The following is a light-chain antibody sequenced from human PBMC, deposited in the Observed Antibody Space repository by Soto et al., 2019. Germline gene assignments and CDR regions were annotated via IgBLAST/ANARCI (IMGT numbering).Light chain of an antibody. CDR2: GNS. CDR1: SSNIGAGYD. V-gene: IGLV1-40*01. CDR3: QSYDRSLRTYV. Sequence: QSALAQPPSASGAPGQRVTISCSGSSSNIGAGYDVNWYRQLPGTAPKLLIYGNSDRPSGVPDRFSGSKYGTSASLAITGLQAEDEADYFCQSYDRSLRTYVFGTGTKVTV. J-gene: IGLJ1*01.